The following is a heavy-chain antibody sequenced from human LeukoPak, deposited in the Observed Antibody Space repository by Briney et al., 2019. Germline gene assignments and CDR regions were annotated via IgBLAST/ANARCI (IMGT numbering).Heavy chain of an antibody. CDR3: ARGQDYYDSSGYRFDP. D-gene: IGHD3-22*01. Sequence: PSETLSLTCAVYGGSFSGYYWSWIRQPPGKGPEPTGEINHSGSTNYNPSLKSRVTISVDTYKNQFSLKLSSVTAADTAVYYCARGQDYYDSSGYRFDPWGQGTLVTVSS. V-gene: IGHV4-34*01. CDR2: INHSGST. CDR1: GGSFSGYY. J-gene: IGHJ5*02.